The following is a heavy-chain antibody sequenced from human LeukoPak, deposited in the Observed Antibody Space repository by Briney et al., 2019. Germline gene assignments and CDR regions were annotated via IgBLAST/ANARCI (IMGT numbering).Heavy chain of an antibody. Sequence: ASVKVSCKASGYTFTSYGISWVRQAPGQGLEWMGWISAYNGNTNYAQKLQGRVTMTTDTSTSTAYMDLSSLRSEDTAVYYCARSLIDYGGSYDAFDIWGQGTMVTVSS. CDR3: ARSLIDYGGSYDAFDI. CDR1: GYTFTSYG. D-gene: IGHD4-23*01. CDR2: ISAYNGNT. V-gene: IGHV1-18*01. J-gene: IGHJ3*02.